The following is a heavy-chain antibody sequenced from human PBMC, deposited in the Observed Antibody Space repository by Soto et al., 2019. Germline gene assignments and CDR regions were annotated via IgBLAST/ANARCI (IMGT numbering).Heavy chain of an antibody. CDR3: AAGIMTTVTTLDY. Sequence: SVKVSCKASGFTFTSSAMQWVRQARGQRLEWIGWIVVGSGNTNYAQKFQERVTITRDMSTSTAYIELSSLRSEDTAVYYCAAGIMTTVTTLDYWGQGTLVTVSS. CDR1: GFTFTSSA. D-gene: IGHD4-17*01. CDR2: IVVGSGNT. V-gene: IGHV1-58*02. J-gene: IGHJ4*02.